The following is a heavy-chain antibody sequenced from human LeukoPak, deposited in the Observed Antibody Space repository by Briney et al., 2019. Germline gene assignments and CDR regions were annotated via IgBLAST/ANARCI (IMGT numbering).Heavy chain of an antibody. CDR1: GGSISSGDYY. D-gene: IGHD2-15*01. CDR2: IYYSGST. V-gene: IGHV4-31*03. Sequence: SETLSLTCTVSGGSISSGDYYWSWIRQRPGKGLEWIGYIYYSGSTYYNPSLKSRVTMSIDTSKNQFSLNLSSVTAADTAVYYCARAFDSAGYCRGGSCLAFDYWGQGTLVTVSS. CDR3: ARAFDSAGYCRGGSCLAFDY. J-gene: IGHJ4*02.